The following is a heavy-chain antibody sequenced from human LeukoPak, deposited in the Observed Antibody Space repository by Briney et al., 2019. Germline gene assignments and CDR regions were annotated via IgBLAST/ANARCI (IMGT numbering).Heavy chain of an antibody. Sequence: SETLSLTCTVSGGSISSYYWSWIRQPAGKGLDWIGRIYTSGSTNYNPSLKSRVTMSVDTSKNQFSLKLSSVTAADTAVYYCARHYGDFNPFDYWGQGTLVTVSS. J-gene: IGHJ4*02. CDR3: ARHYGDFNPFDY. CDR1: GGSISSYY. CDR2: IYTSGST. D-gene: IGHD4-17*01. V-gene: IGHV4-4*07.